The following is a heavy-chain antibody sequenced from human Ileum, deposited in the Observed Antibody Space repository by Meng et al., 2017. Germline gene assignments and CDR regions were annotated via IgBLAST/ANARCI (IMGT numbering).Heavy chain of an antibody. CDR1: SGPPTSSGSY. Sequence: QLQLQVSGPGLLEPSETLSSTCVVSSGPPTSSGSYWGWVRQSPGKGLEWIATIYYRGTTYYNPSLKSRVTISIDTSKSQVSLEMASVVAADSGIFYCARGTDYGDSYYFDFWGPGFLVTVSS. V-gene: IGHV4-39*02. CDR3: ARGTDYGDSYYFDF. D-gene: IGHD4-17*01. CDR2: IYYRGTT. J-gene: IGHJ4*01.